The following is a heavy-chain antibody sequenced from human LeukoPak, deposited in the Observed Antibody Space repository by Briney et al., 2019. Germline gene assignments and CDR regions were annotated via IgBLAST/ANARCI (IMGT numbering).Heavy chain of an antibody. CDR1: GGSFSGYF. Sequence: SETLSLTCAVYGGSFSGYFWSWIRQSPGKGLEWIGEISHSGDTNYNPSLKSRVTISVDTSKNQFSLNLNSVTAADTAMYYCARHRYGSDSSRFALWGQGTLVTVSS. CDR3: ARHRYGSDSSRFAL. J-gene: IGHJ4*02. D-gene: IGHD3-22*01. V-gene: IGHV4-34*01. CDR2: ISHSGDT.